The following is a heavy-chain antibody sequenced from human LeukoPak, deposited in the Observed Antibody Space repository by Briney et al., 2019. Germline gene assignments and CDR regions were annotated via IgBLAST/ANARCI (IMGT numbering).Heavy chain of an antibody. V-gene: IGHV4-39*01. CDR1: GGSISSSSYY. CDR3: ARLGVRTVYFDY. CDR2: IYYSGST. J-gene: IGHJ4*02. D-gene: IGHD3-10*01. Sequence: TSETLSLTCTVSGGSISSSSYYWGWIRQPPGKGLEWIGRIYYSGSTYYNPSLKSRVTISGDTSKNQFSLKLSSVTAADTAVYYCARLGVRTVYFDYWGQGTLVTVSS.